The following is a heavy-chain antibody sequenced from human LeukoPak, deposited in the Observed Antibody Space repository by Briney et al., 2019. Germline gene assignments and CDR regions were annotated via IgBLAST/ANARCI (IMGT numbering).Heavy chain of an antibody. D-gene: IGHD6-19*01. CDR3: ARETVGIAVAGHYYYYMDV. V-gene: IGHV4-61*02. J-gene: IGHJ6*03. CDR2: IYTSGST. CDR1: GGSISSSSYY. Sequence: NSSETLSLTCTVSGGSISSSSYYWSWIRQPAGKGLEWIGRIYTSGSTNYNPSLKSRVTMSVDTSKNQFSLKLSSVTAADTAVYYCARETVGIAVAGHYYYYMDVWGKGTTVTISS.